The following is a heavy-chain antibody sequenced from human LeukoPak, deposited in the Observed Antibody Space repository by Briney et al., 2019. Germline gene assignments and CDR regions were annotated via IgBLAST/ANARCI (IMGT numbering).Heavy chain of an antibody. V-gene: IGHV4-34*01. CDR1: GGSFSGYY. D-gene: IGHD3-10*01. J-gene: IGHJ5*02. Sequence: SETLSLTCAVYGGSFSGYYWSWIRQPPGKGLEWVGEINHSGSTNYNPYLKSRGTITVNTTKNQFSLKLSSVTAADTAVYYCARWFGEAARFDPWGQGTLVTVSS. CDR2: INHSGST. CDR3: ARWFGEAARFDP.